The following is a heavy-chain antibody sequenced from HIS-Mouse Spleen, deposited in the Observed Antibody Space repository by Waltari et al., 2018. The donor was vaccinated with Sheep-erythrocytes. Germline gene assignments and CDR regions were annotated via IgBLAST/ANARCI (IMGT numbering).Heavy chain of an antibody. CDR3: ARANSGSYDDAFDI. CDR2: IGTAGDT. CDR1: GFTFSSYD. Sequence: EVQLVESGGGLVQPGGSLRLSCAASGFTFSSYDMHWVRQATGNGWGWCAAIGTAGDTYYPGSVKGRFTISRENAKNSLYLQMNSLRAGDTAVYYCARANSGSYDDAFDIWGQGTMVTVSS. J-gene: IGHJ3*02. V-gene: IGHV3-13*01. D-gene: IGHD1-26*01.